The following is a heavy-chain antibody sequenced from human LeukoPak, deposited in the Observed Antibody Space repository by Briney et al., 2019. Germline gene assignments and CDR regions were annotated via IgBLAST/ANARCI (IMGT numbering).Heavy chain of an antibody. D-gene: IGHD6-19*01. CDR1: GGSISSYY. V-gene: IGHV4-59*01. J-gene: IGHJ5*02. Sequence: SETLSLTCTVSGGSISSYYWSWIRQPPGKGLEWIGYIYYSGSTNYNPSLKSRVTISVDTSKNQFSLKLSSVTAADTAVYYCARFYSSCWSWFDPWGQGTLVTVSS. CDR2: IYYSGST. CDR3: ARFYSSCWSWFDP.